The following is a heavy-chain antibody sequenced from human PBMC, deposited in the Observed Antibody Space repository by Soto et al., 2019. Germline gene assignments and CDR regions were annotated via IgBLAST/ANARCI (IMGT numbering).Heavy chain of an antibody. Sequence: VGSLRLSCAASGFSLGSNSMAWVRQAPGERLQWISGISNDGSITFYVDSVRGRFTISRDTSRNTLYLQMDSLRVEDTALYFCAKWSGFGDAWGQGTLVTVSS. V-gene: IGHV3-23*01. D-gene: IGHD3-10*01. J-gene: IGHJ5*02. CDR1: GFSLGSNS. CDR3: AKWSGFGDA. CDR2: ISNDGSIT.